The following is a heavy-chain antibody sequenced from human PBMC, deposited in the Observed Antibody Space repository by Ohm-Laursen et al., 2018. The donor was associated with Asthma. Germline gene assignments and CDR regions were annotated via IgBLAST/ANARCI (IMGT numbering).Heavy chain of an antibody. D-gene: IGHD6-13*01. CDR3: ARHSAGPNY. V-gene: IGHV4-39*01. Sequence: GTLSLTCPVSGGSISSGTYWWGWIRQPPGMGLEWIGSSSYSGSTYYNPPLRSRFTISVDTSKNQFSLKLTSVTAADTAVYYCARHSAGPNYWGLGALVTVSS. CDR1: GGSISSGTYW. J-gene: IGHJ4*02. CDR2: SSYSGST.